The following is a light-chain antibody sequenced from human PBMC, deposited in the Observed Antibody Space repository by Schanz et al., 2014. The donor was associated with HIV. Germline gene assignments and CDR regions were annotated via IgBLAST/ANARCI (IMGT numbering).Light chain of an antibody. CDR2: DVS. CDR3: STFSGSSTL. Sequence: QSALTQPASVSGSPGQSITMSCSGSSRDIGFYEYVSWYQQHPGKVPKLLIYDVSHRPSGVSDRFSASKSGNTASLTISGLQAEDEAHYYCSTFSGSSTLFSGGNKLTVL. CDR1: SRDIGFYEY. V-gene: IGLV2-14*03. J-gene: IGLJ2*01.